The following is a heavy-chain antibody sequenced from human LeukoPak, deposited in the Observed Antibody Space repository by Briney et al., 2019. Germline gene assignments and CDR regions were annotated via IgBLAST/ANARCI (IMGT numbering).Heavy chain of an antibody. CDR2: INPSGGST. CDR1: GYTFTSYY. J-gene: IGHJ1*01. CDR3: ARDRGDYYDSSGYDNRGHFQH. V-gene: IGHV1-46*01. D-gene: IGHD3-22*01. Sequence: VASVKVSCKASGYTFTSYYMHWVRQAPGQGLEWMGIINPSGGSTSYAQKFQGRVTMTRDTSTSTVYMELSSLRSEDTAVYYCARDRGDYYDSSGYDNRGHFQHWGQGTLVTVSS.